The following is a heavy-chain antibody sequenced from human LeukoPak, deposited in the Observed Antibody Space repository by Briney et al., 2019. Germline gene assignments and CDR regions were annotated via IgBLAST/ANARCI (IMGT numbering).Heavy chain of an antibody. V-gene: IGHV3-9*01. CDR2: IAWNSGNT. Sequence: PGGSLRLSCAASGFTFDNYAMHWVRHAPGKGLEWVSGIAWNSGNTGFADSVKGRFTISRDNAGNSLYLQMNSLTPEDTAFYFCAKDMNSYGSGSSYNPWGPFDSWGQGTLVTVSS. CDR1: GFTFDNYA. CDR3: AKDMNSYGSGSSYNPWGPFDS. D-gene: IGHD3-10*01. J-gene: IGHJ4*02.